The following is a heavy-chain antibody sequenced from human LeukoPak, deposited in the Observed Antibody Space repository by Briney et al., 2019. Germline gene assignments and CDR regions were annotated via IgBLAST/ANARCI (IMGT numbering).Heavy chain of an antibody. CDR2: ISGSGGST. V-gene: IGHV3-23*01. CDR3: AILPGYSSSWYEVDY. Sequence: GGSLRLSCAASGFTFSSYAMSWVRQAPGKGLEWVSGISGSGGSTYYADSVKGRFTISRDNSKNTLYLQMNSPRAEDTAVYYCAILPGYSSSWYEVDYWGQGTLLTVSS. CDR1: GFTFSSYA. J-gene: IGHJ4*02. D-gene: IGHD6-13*01.